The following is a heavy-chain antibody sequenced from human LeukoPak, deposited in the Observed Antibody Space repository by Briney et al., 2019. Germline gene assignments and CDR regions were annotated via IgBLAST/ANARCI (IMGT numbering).Heavy chain of an antibody. V-gene: IGHV3-9*01. CDR3: TRWGWFEASPSYYYYMDV. J-gene: IGHJ6*03. D-gene: IGHD5-24*01. Sequence: PGGSLRLSCVASGFTFDDYAMHWVRQAPGKGLEWVSGISWNSGNIGYGDSVKGRFTISRDNAKNSLYLQMDSLRAEDTALYHCTRWGWFEASPSYYYYMDVWGKGTTVTVSS. CDR2: ISWNSGNI. CDR1: GFTFDDYA.